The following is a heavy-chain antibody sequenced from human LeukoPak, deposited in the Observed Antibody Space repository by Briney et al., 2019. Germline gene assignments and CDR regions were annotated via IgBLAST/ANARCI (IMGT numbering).Heavy chain of an antibody. Sequence: GGSLRLSCAASGFTFSSYWMSWVRQAPGKGLEWVAHIKQDGSEKNYVDSVKGRFTISRDNARNSLLLQTDGLRAEDTAVYYCARDKVTGDSYFDYWGQGTLVTVSS. V-gene: IGHV3-7*01. D-gene: IGHD2-21*02. CDR3: ARDKVTGDSYFDY. CDR2: IKQDGSEK. CDR1: GFTFSSYW. J-gene: IGHJ4*02.